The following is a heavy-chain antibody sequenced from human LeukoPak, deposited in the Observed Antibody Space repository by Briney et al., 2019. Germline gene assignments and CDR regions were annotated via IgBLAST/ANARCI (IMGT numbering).Heavy chain of an antibody. D-gene: IGHD3-22*01. J-gene: IGHJ3*02. CDR1: GFTFSSYS. CDR2: ISAISSSST. V-gene: IGHV3-48*04. CDR3: ARDFHRRYYDSSGYNAFDI. Sequence: GGSLRLSCAASGFTFSSYSMDWVRQAPGKGLEWVSYISAISSSSTYYADSVKGRFTISRGNAKNSLYLQMNSLRAEDTAVYYCARDFHRRYYDSSGYNAFDIWGQGTTVTVSS.